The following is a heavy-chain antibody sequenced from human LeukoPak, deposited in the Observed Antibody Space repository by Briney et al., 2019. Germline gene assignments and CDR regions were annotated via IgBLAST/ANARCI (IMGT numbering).Heavy chain of an antibody. V-gene: IGHV4-34*01. Sequence: PSETLSLTCAVYGGSFSGYYWSWIRQPPGKGLEWIGVINHSGSTNYNPSLKSRVTISVDTSKNQFSLKLSSVTAADTAVYYCARARVMVRGVIIRYYFDYWGQGTLVTVSS. D-gene: IGHD3-10*01. CDR3: ARARVMVRGVIIRYYFDY. J-gene: IGHJ4*02. CDR2: INHSGST. CDR1: GGSFSGYY.